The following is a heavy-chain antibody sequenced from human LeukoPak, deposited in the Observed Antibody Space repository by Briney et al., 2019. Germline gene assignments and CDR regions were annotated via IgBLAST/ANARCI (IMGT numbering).Heavy chain of an antibody. CDR3: ARHRSGWLQSSFDY. V-gene: IGHV4-4*07. CDR2: IYTSGST. Sequence: PSETLSLTCTISGGSISDYYWSWIRQPASKGLEWIGRIYTSGSTNYNPSLKSRVTMSVDTSKNQFSLKLSSVTAADTAVYYCARHRSGWLQSSFDYWGQGTLVTVSS. J-gene: IGHJ4*02. CDR1: GGSISDYY. D-gene: IGHD5-24*01.